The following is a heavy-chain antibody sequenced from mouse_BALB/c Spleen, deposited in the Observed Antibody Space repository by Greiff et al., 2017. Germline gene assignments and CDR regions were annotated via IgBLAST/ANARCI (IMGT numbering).Heavy chain of an antibody. Sequence: VQLKQSGPGLVQPSQSLSITCTVSGFSLTSYGVHWVRQSPGKGLEWLGVIWSGGSTDYNAAFISRLSISKDNSKSQVFFKMNSLQANDTAIYYCARNSPYYYGSSVDYWGQGTTLTVSS. CDR2: IWSGGST. CDR1: GFSLTSYG. CDR3: ARNSPYYYGSSVDY. D-gene: IGHD1-1*01. J-gene: IGHJ2*01. V-gene: IGHV2-2*02.